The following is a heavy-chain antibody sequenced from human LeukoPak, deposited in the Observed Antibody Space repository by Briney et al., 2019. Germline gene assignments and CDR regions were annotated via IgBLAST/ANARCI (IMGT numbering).Heavy chain of an antibody. Sequence: PGGSLRLSCAASGFTFSSYAMHWVRQAPGKGLEWVAVISYDGSNKYYADSVKGRFTISRDNSKNTLYLQMNSPRAEDTAVYYCARSASDYWGQGTLVTVSS. CDR3: ARSASDY. CDR2: ISYDGSNK. CDR1: GFTFSSYA. J-gene: IGHJ4*02. V-gene: IGHV3-30-3*01.